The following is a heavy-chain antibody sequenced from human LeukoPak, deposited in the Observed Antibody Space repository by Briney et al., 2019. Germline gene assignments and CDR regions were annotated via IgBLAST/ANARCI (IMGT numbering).Heavy chain of an antibody. Sequence: GSLRLSCAASGFIFSDQNMNWVRQPPGKGLEWIGEINHSGSTNYNPSLKSRVTISVDTSKNQFSLKLSSVTAADTAVYYCARHQAVAAPRGAFDIWGQGTMVTVSS. J-gene: IGHJ3*02. CDR2: INHSGST. V-gene: IGHV4-34*01. CDR1: GFIFSDQN. CDR3: ARHQAVAAPRGAFDI. D-gene: IGHD6-19*01.